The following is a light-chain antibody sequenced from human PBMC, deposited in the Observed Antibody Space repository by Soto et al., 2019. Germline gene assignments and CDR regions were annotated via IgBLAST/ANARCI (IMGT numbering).Light chain of an antibody. CDR3: QQLRMYPST. CDR1: QDIAIY. Sequence: IRMSQSPSSLSASVGDRFTITCQASQDIAIYLAWYQQKPGEAPKLLIYAASTLYGGVPSRFSGSGSGTDFALTITSLQAEDFATYYCQQLRMYPSTFGRGTKVDI. CDR2: AAS. V-gene: IGKV1-9*01. J-gene: IGKJ4*01.